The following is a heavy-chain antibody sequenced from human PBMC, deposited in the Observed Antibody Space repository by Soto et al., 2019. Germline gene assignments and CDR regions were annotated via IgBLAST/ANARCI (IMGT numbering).Heavy chain of an antibody. CDR3: ARDAKPLGYCSSTSCYPYYYYYMDV. V-gene: IGHV7-4-1*01. CDR2: INTNTGNP. D-gene: IGHD2-2*01. Sequence: ASVKVSCKASGYTFTSYAMNWVRQAPGQGLEWMGWINTNTGNPTYAQGFTGRFVFSLDTSVSTAYLQICSLKAEDTAVYYCARDAKPLGYCSSTSCYPYYYYYMDVWGKGTTVTVSS. J-gene: IGHJ6*03. CDR1: GYTFTSYA.